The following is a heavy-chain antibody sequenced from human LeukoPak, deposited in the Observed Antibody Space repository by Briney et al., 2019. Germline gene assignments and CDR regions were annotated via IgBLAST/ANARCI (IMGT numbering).Heavy chain of an antibody. J-gene: IGHJ1*01. CDR2: IYYSGST. CDR1: GDSISSGGYY. D-gene: IGHD2-2*02. CDR3: ASTYCSSTSCYMGRAEYFQH. V-gene: IGHV4-31*03. Sequence: PQTLSLTCTVSGDSISSGGYYWSWIRQHPGKGLEWIGYIYYSGSTYYNPSLKSRVTISVDTSKNQFSLKLSSVTAADTAVYYCASTYCSSTSCYMGRAEYFQHWGQGTLVTVSS.